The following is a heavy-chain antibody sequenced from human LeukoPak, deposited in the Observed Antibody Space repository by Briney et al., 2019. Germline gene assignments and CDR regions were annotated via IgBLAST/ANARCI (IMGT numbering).Heavy chain of an antibody. Sequence: GGSLRLSCAASGFTFDDYAMHWVRQAPGKGLEWVSGISWNSGSIGYADSVKGRFTISGDNAKNSLYLQMNSLRTEDTALYYCAKGGRVHYYYYGMDVWGQGTTVTVSS. CDR2: ISWNSGSI. CDR3: AKGGRVHYYYYGMDV. D-gene: IGHD1-1*01. J-gene: IGHJ6*02. V-gene: IGHV3-9*01. CDR1: GFTFDDYA.